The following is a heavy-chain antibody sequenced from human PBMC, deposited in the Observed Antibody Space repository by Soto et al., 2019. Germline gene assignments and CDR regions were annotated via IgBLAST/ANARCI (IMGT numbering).Heavy chain of an antibody. CDR1: GGSSSSFC. D-gene: IGHD5-12*01. V-gene: IGHV4-59*01. CDR2: ISYSGST. J-gene: IGHJ4*02. CDR3: ARDRAGGYSDY. Sequence: ASETLCVRCTVAGGSSSSFCGSWIRQPPGKGLEWIGYISYSGSTNYNPSFESRVTISVDTSKTHFSLKLRSVTAADTAVYYCARDRAGGYSDYWGQGTLVTVSS.